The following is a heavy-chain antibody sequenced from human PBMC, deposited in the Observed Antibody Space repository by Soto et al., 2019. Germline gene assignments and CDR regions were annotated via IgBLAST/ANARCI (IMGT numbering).Heavy chain of an antibody. CDR2: IYPGDSDT. Sequence: GESLKISCKGSGYSFTSYWIGWVRQMPGKGLEWMGIIYPGDSDTRYSPSFQGQVTISADKSISTAYLQWSSLKASDTAMYYCASAYCTNGVCSDYYYGMDVWGQGTTVTVSS. CDR1: GYSFTSYW. CDR3: ASAYCTNGVCSDYYYGMDV. V-gene: IGHV5-51*01. D-gene: IGHD2-8*01. J-gene: IGHJ6*02.